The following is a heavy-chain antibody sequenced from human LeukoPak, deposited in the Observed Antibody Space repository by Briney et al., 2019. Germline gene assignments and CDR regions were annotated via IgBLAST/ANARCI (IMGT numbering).Heavy chain of an antibody. CDR1: GFTFSSYA. CDR2: ISGSGGST. D-gene: IGHD6-6*01. CDR3: AKLRVLSSSSENNWFDS. Sequence: PGGSLRPSCAASGFTFSSYAMSWVRQAPGKGLEWASAISGSGGSTYYADSVKGRFTISRDNSENTLYLQMDSLRVEDTAVYYCAKLRVLSSSSENNWFDSWGQGTLVTVYS. J-gene: IGHJ5*01. V-gene: IGHV3-23*01.